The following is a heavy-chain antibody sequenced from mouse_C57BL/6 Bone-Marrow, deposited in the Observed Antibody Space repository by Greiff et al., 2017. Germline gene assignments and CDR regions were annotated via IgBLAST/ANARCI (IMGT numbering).Heavy chain of an antibody. J-gene: IGHJ4*01. Sequence: QVQLQQPGAELVMPGASVKLSCKASGYTFTSYWMHWVQQRPGQGLEWIGEIDPSDSYTNYNQKFKGKSTLTVDKSSSTAYMQLSILTSEDSAVYYCARRYYGSSFQYYYAMDYWGQGTSVTVSS. CDR3: ARRYYGSSFQYYYAMDY. V-gene: IGHV1-69*01. CDR1: GYTFTSYW. CDR2: IDPSDSYT. D-gene: IGHD1-1*01.